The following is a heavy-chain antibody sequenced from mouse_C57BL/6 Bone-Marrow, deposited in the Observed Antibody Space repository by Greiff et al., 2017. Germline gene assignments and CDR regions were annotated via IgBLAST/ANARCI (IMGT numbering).Heavy chain of an antibody. CDR3: ARVGYYGSSPYFDY. D-gene: IGHD1-1*01. V-gene: IGHV1-59*01. J-gene: IGHJ2*01. Sequence: QVQLQQPGAELVRPGTSVKLSCKASGYTFTSYWMHWVKQRPGQGLEWIGVIDPSDSYTNYNQKFKGKATLTVDTSSSTAYMQLSSLTSEDSAVYYCARVGYYGSSPYFDYWGEGTTLTLSS. CDR1: GYTFTSYW. CDR2: IDPSDSYT.